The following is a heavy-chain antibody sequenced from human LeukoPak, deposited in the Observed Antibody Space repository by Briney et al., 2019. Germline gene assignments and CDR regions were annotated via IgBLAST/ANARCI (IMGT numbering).Heavy chain of an antibody. CDR2: ISAYNGNT. V-gene: IGHV1-18*01. J-gene: IGHJ4*02. CDR3: ARDEGRYSGNDFDY. Sequence: ASVKVSCKASGYTFTSYGISWVRQAPGQGLEWMGWISAYNGNTNYAQKLQGRVTMTTDTSTSTAYMELRSLRSDGTAMYYCARDEGRYSGNDFDYWGQGTLVTVSS. CDR1: GYTFTSYG. D-gene: IGHD5-12*01.